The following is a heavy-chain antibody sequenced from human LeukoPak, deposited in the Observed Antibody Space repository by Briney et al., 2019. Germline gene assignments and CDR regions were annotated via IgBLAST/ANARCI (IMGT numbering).Heavy chain of an antibody. Sequence: GGSLRLSCAASGFTFSSYAMSWVRQAPGKGPEWVSAISGSGGSTYYADSVKGRFTISRDNSKNTLYLQMNSLRAEDTAVYYCAKKRYYYGSGSYSDYWGQGTLVTVSS. CDR2: ISGSGGST. D-gene: IGHD3-10*01. CDR1: GFTFSSYA. CDR3: AKKRYYYGSGSYSDY. J-gene: IGHJ4*02. V-gene: IGHV3-23*01.